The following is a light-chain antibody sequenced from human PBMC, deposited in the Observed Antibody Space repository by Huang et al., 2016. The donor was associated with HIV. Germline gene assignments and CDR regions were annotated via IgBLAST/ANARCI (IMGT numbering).Light chain of an antibody. CDR3: QQSYSTLRYT. Sequence: DIQMTQSPSSLSASVGDRVTITCRASQSISSYLNWYQQKPGKAPKLLIFAASCLQNGIPSRFSGSGSGTDFTLTISSLQPEDFATYYCQQSYSTLRYTFGQGTKLEIK. CDR1: QSISSY. J-gene: IGKJ2*01. V-gene: IGKV1-39*01. CDR2: AAS.